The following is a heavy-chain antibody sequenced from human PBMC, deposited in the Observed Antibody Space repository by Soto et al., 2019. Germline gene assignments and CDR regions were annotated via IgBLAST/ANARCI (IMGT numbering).Heavy chain of an antibody. Sequence: EVQLLESGGGLVQPGGSLRLSCAASGFTFSNYAMSWVRQAPGKGLEWVSGLSDGGGSTFYADSVKGRFTISRDNAKNTLYLQMSSLRAEATAVYYCAKEGTTSPYNGFDPWGQGTVVTVSS. D-gene: IGHD2-2*01. CDR3: AKEGTTSPYNGFDP. V-gene: IGHV3-23*01. CDR2: LSDGGGST. CDR1: GFTFSNYA. J-gene: IGHJ5*02.